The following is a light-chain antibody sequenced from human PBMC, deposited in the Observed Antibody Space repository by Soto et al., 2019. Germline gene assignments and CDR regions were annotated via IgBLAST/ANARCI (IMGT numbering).Light chain of an antibody. CDR2: GAS. V-gene: IGKV1-39*01. CDR3: QQGYSTLLS. J-gene: IGKJ4*01. Sequence: DIEMTQSPSSLSASVGDRVTITCRASQSISTYLNWYQQKGGKAPKLLIHGASGLQSGVPLRFSGIGSGTDFTLTISSLQPEDFATYYCQQGYSTLLSFGGGTTVELK. CDR1: QSISTY.